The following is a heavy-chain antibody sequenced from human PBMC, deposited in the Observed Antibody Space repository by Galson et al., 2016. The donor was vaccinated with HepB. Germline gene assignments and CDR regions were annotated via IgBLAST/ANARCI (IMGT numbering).Heavy chain of an antibody. J-gene: IGHJ4*03. CDR1: GGSISSGNYF. Sequence: TLSLTCTASGGSISSGNYFWTWIRQPPGKGLERIGYIYYSGSTYYNPSLKSRVTISIDTSKNQFSLKLTSVTDADTAMYYCATGGYCSSTTCYAADYWGQGTAVTVSS. D-gene: IGHD2-2*01. CDR2: IYYSGST. V-gene: IGHV4-30-4*01. CDR3: ATGGYCSSTTCYAADY.